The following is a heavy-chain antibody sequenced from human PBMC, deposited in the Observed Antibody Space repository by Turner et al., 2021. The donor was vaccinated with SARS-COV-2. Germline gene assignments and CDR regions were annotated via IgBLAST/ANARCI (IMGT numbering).Heavy chain of an antibody. CDR2: IKQDGSEK. J-gene: IGHJ4*02. D-gene: IGHD6-13*01. CDR3: ARLHTSSWYFDY. CDR1: GFTFSSHW. Sequence: EVQLVESGGGLVQPGWSLRLSCAASGFTFSSHWMSWVRQAPGKGLEWVANIKQDGSEKYYVDSVKGRFTISRDNAKNSLYLQMNSLRAEDTAVYYCARLHTSSWYFDYWGQGTLVTVSS. V-gene: IGHV3-7*03.